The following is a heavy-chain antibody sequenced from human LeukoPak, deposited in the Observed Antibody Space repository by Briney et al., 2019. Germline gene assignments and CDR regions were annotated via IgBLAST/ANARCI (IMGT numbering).Heavy chain of an antibody. CDR1: GGSMNNYY. CDR3: ARGGSEDPNWDY. J-gene: IGHJ4*02. D-gene: IGHD7-27*01. CDR2: IYYNGYT. V-gene: IGHV4-59*01. Sequence: SETLSLTCTVSGGSMNNYYWNWIRQPPGKGLECIGYIYYNGYTNYNPSLKSRVAISVDTSKNQFSLKLSDVTAADTAVYFCARGGSEDPNWDYWGQGTLVTVSS.